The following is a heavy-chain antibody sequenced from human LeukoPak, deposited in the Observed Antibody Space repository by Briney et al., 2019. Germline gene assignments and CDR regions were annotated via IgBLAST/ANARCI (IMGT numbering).Heavy chain of an antibody. Sequence: GGSLRLSCAASGFTFSSYGMHWVRQAPGKGLEWVAVIWYDGSSKYYADSVKGRFTISRDNSKNTLYLQMNSLRAEDTAVYYCANGAAADHWGQGTLVTVSS. CDR2: IWYDGSSK. CDR3: ANGAAADH. CDR1: GFTFSSYG. V-gene: IGHV3-33*06. D-gene: IGHD6-13*01. J-gene: IGHJ4*02.